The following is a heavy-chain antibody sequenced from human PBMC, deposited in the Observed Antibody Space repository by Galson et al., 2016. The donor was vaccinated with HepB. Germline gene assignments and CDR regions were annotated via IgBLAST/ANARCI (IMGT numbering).Heavy chain of an antibody. Sequence: SVKVSCKASGGTFSNYVISWVRQAPGQGLEWMGGIIPIFGPANYAQKFQGRVTITADESTSTAYMELNSLRVDDTAVYYCARDGCFTGTHTCYFDSWGQGTLVTVSS. J-gene: IGHJ4*02. CDR2: IIPIFGPA. CDR1: GGTFSNYV. CDR3: ARDGCFTGTHTCYFDS. D-gene: IGHD3-9*01. V-gene: IGHV1-69*13.